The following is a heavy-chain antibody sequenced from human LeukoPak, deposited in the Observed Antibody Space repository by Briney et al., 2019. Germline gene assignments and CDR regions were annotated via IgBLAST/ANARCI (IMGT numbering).Heavy chain of an antibody. Sequence: SQTLSLTCAISGDSVSSSSAAWNWIRQSPSRGLEWLGRTYYRSKWYNDYAVSVKSRITINPDTSKNQFSLQLNSVTPEDTAVYYCARVPIAVAGGYYYYGMDVWGQGTTVTVSS. CDR3: ARVPIAVAGGYYYYGMDV. CDR2: TYYRSKWYN. V-gene: IGHV6-1*01. CDR1: GDSVSSSSAA. J-gene: IGHJ6*02. D-gene: IGHD6-19*01.